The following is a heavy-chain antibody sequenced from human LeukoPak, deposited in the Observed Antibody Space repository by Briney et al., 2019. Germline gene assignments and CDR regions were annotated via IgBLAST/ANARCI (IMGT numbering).Heavy chain of an antibody. D-gene: IGHD5-12*01. CDR3: AKDMRTITGFDY. Sequence: GGTLRLSCAASGFTFSSYGMSWVRQAPGKGLEWVSAISGSGGNTYYADSVKGRFTISRDNSKNTLYLQMNSLRAEDTAVYYCAKDMRTITGFDYWGQGTLVTVSS. J-gene: IGHJ4*02. V-gene: IGHV3-23*01. CDR2: ISGSGGNT. CDR1: GFTFSSYG.